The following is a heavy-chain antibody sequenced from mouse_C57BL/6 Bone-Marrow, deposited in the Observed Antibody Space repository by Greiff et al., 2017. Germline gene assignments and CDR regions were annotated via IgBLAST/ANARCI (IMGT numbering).Heavy chain of an antibody. D-gene: IGHD2-2*01. J-gene: IGHJ4*01. Sequence: DVHLVESGGGLVQPGGSMKLSCAASGFTFSDAWMDWVRQSPEKGLEWVAEIRNKANNHATYYAESVKGRFTISRDDSKSSVYLQMNSLRAEDTGIYYCTRPLWLRRDYAMDYWGQGTSVTVSS. V-gene: IGHV6-6*01. CDR1: GFTFSDAW. CDR3: TRPLWLRRDYAMDY. CDR2: IRNKANNHAT.